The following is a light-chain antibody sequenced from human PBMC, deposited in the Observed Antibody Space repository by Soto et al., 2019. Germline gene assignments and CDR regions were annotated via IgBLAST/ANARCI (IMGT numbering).Light chain of an antibody. Sequence: QAVVTQPPSVSGAPGQRVTVSCTGSSSNIGAGYDVHWYQQLPGTAPKLLIFGNTNRPSGVPDRFSASKSGTSASLAITGLQAEDEADYYCQSSDSSLSGWVVFGGGTKVTVL. CDR2: GNT. CDR1: SSNIGAGYD. J-gene: IGLJ2*01. CDR3: QSSDSSLSGWVV. V-gene: IGLV1-40*01.